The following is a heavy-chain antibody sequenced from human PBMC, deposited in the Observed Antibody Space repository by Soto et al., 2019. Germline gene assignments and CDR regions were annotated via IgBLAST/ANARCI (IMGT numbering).Heavy chain of an antibody. Sequence: SETLSLTCTVSGGSISSYYWSWIRQPPGKGLEWIGYIYYSGSTNYNPSLKSRVTISVDTSKNQFSLYLQMNSLRDEDTAVYYCARAFGDYVFSDYWGQGTLVTVSS. J-gene: IGHJ4*02. D-gene: IGHD4-17*01. CDR2: IYYSGST. CDR3: ARAFGDYVFSDY. CDR1: GGSISSYY. V-gene: IGHV4-59*12.